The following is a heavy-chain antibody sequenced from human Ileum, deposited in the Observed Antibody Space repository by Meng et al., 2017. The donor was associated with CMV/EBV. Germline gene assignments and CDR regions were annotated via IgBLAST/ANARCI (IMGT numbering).Heavy chain of an antibody. V-gene: IGHV4-34*01. CDR2: INHGGSS. CDR3: ARASPQRRFLSY. Sequence: QEGGRGLLKPSGALYLMCAGYGGAFIEYHGSRIRQPPGKGLEWIGEINHGGSSNYNPSLKSRVTISVDRSRNQVSLKLTSVTAADTAVYYCARASPQRRFLSYWGQGTLVTVSS. D-gene: IGHD3-3*01. CDR1: GGAFIEYH. J-gene: IGHJ4*02.